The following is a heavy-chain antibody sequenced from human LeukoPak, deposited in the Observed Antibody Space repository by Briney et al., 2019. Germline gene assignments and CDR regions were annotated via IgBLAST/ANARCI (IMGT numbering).Heavy chain of an antibody. Sequence: GASVKVSCKPSGYTFPSYGISWVRQAPGQGLEWMGWIRVYNGDTNYAQKFKGRVTMTTDTSTNTAYMELRSLGSDDTAVYYCARGGSRVTTINILDYWGQGALVTVSS. V-gene: IGHV1-18*01. D-gene: IGHD5-24*01. CDR3: ARGGSRVTTINILDY. J-gene: IGHJ4*02. CDR2: IRVYNGDT. CDR1: GYTFPSYG.